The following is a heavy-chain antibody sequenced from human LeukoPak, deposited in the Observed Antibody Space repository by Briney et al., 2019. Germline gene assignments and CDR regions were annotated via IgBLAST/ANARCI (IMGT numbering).Heavy chain of an antibody. CDR2: ISSSGSTI. CDR3: ARRTSNQPFWFDP. D-gene: IGHD1-1*01. Sequence: KPGGSLRLSCAASGFTFSDYYMSWIRQAPGKGLEWVSYISSSGSTIYYADSVKGRFTISRDNAKNSLYLQMNSLRAEDTAVYYCARRTSNQPFWFDPWGQGTLVTVSS. J-gene: IGHJ5*02. CDR1: GFTFSDYY. V-gene: IGHV3-11*04.